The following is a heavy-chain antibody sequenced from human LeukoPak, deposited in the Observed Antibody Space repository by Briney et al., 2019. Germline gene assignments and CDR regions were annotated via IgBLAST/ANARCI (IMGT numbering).Heavy chain of an antibody. CDR3: ARGLGEYYFDY. CDR1: GGSISSSSYY. V-gene: IGHV4-39*01. J-gene: IGHJ4*02. Sequence: PSETLSLTCTVSGGSISSSSYYWGWIRQPPGKGLEWIGSIYYSGSTYYNPSLKSRVTISVDTSKNQFSLKLSSVTAADTAVYYCARGLGEYYFDYWGQGTLVTVSS. D-gene: IGHD3-16*01. CDR2: IYYSGST.